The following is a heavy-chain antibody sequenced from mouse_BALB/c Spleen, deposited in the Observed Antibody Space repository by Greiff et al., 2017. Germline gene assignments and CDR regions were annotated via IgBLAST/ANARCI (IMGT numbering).Heavy chain of an antibody. J-gene: IGHJ2*01. CDR1: GYTFTSYW. CDR2: IYPGDGDT. Sequence: QVQLKESGAELARPGASVKLSCKASGYTFTSYWMQWVKQRPGQGLEWIGAIYPGDGDTRYTQKFKGKATLTADKSSSTAYMQLSSLASEDSAVYYCARGGLWPFDYWGQGTTLTVSS. CDR3: ARGGLWPFDY. D-gene: IGHD1-1*01. V-gene: IGHV1-87*01.